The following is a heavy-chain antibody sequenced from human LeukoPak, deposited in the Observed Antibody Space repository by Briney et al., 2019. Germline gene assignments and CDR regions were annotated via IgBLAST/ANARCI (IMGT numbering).Heavy chain of an antibody. Sequence: GGSLRLSCAASGFPFSNYGMHWVRQPPAKGLEWVAVIWYDGSNKYYADSVKGRFTISRDNSKNTLYLQMNSLRAEDTAVYYCARDRQDWGIDYWGQGTLVTVSS. D-gene: IGHD3-16*01. J-gene: IGHJ4*02. CDR2: IWYDGSNK. CDR3: ARDRQDWGIDY. V-gene: IGHV3-33*01. CDR1: GFPFSNYG.